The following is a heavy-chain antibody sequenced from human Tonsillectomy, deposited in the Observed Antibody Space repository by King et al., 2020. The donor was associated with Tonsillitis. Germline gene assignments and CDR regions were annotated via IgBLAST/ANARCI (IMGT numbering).Heavy chain of an antibody. CDR1: GYTFSGYY. D-gene: IGHD6-25*01. V-gene: IGHV1-2*02. J-gene: IGHJ4*02. Sequence: VQLVQSGAEVREPGASVKVSCKASGYTFSGYYIHWVRQAPGQGLEWMGWISPGQGLEWMGWINPDSGGTDSAQKFQGRVTMTRDTSISTAYMELSSLRSDDTAVYYCAGGSGDFDYWGQGTLVTVSS. CDR3: AGGSGDFDY. CDR2: INPDSGGT.